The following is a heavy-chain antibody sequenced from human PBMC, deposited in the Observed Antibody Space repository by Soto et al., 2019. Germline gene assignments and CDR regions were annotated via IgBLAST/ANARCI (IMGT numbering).Heavy chain of an antibody. CDR2: ISGSGGST. J-gene: IGHJ4*02. Sequence: EVQLLESGGGLVQPGGSLRLSCAASGFTFSSYAMSWVRQAPGKGLEWVSAISGSGGSTYYSDSVKGRFTISRDNSKNTLYLQMNSLRAEDTAVYYCAAPLGSSRRDFDYWGQGTLVTVSS. V-gene: IGHV3-23*01. CDR3: AAPLGSSRRDFDY. D-gene: IGHD6-6*01. CDR1: GFTFSSYA.